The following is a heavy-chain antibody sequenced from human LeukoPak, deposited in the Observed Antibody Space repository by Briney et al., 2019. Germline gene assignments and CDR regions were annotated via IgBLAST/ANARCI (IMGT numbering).Heavy chain of an antibody. Sequence: TSGTLSLTCAVSGGSISSSNWWSWVRQPPGKGLEWIGEICHSGSPNYNPSLKSRVTISVDKSRNHFSLNLSSVTAADTAVYYCARVNINNWHSCDYWGQGTLVTVSS. D-gene: IGHD1-1*01. J-gene: IGHJ4*02. V-gene: IGHV4-4*02. CDR2: ICHSGSP. CDR3: ARVNINNWHSCDY. CDR1: GGSISSSNW.